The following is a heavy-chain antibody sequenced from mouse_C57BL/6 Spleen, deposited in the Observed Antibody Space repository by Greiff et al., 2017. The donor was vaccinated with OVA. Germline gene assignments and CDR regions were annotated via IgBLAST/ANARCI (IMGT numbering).Heavy chain of an antibody. CDR1: GYTFTSYW. D-gene: IGHD1-1*01. CDR2: IDPSDSET. Sequence: QVQLQQPGAELVRPGSSVTLSCKASGYTFTSYWMHWVKQRPIQGLEWIGNIDPSDSETHYNQKFKDKATLTVDKSSSTAYMQLSSLTSEDSAVYYCARETTVVARDWYFDVWGTGTTVTVSS. V-gene: IGHV1-52*01. J-gene: IGHJ1*03. CDR3: ARETTVVARDWYFDV.